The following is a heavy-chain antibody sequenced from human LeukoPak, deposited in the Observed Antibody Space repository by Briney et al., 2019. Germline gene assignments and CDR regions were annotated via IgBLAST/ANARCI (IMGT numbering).Heavy chain of an antibody. D-gene: IGHD1-26*01. CDR1: GGSISSYY. J-gene: IGHJ4*02. V-gene: IGHV4-4*07. CDR2: IYTSGST. CDR3: ARGGNSRSYYWSIGY. Sequence: SETLSLTCTVSGGSISSYYWSWIRQPAGKGLEWIGRIYTSGSTNYNPSLKSRVTMSVDTSKNQFSLKLSSVTAADTAVYYCARGGNSRSYYWSIGYWGQGTLVTVSS.